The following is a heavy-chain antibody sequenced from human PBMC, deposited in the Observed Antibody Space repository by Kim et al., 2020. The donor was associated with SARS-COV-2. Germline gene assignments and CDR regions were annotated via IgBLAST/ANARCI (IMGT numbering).Heavy chain of an antibody. CDR3: ARDLRYFDWLFQTPSCGMDV. V-gene: IGHV3-33*01. J-gene: IGHJ6*02. D-gene: IGHD3-9*01. CDR1: GFTFSSYG. Sequence: GGSLRLSCAASGFTFSSYGMHWVRQAPGKGLEWVAVIWYDGSNKYYADSVKGRFTISRDNSKNTLYLQMNSLRAEDTAVYYCARDLRYFDWLFQTPSCGMDVWGQGTTVTVSS. CDR2: IWYDGSNK.